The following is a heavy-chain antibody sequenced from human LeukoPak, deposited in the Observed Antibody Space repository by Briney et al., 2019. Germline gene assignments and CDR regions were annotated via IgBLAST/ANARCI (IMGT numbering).Heavy chain of an antibody. D-gene: IGHD6-19*01. V-gene: IGHV4-34*01. J-gene: IGHJ4*02. Sequence: PSETLSLTCAVYGGSFSGYYWSWIRQPPGKGLEWIGEINHSGSTNYNPSLKSRVTISVDTSKNQFSLKLSSVTAADTAVYYCARVRGRKQWLPVNYFDYWGQGTLVTVSS. CDR3: ARVRGRKQWLPVNYFDY. CDR2: INHSGST. CDR1: GGSFSGYY.